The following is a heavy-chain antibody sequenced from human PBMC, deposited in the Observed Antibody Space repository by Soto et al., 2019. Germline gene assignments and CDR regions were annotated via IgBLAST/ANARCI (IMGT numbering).Heavy chain of an antibody. J-gene: IGHJ4*02. V-gene: IGHV3-33*01. CDR2: IWYDGSNK. D-gene: IGHD2-21*02. CDR3: ARDLIPPWSPVPTAISWLFDY. CDR1: GFTFSSYG. Sequence: GGSLRLSCAASGFTFSSYGMHWVRQAPGKGLEWVAVIWYDGSNKYYADSVKGRFTISRDNSKNTLYLQMNSLRAEDTAVYYCARDLIPPWSPVPTAISWLFDYWGQGTLVTVSS.